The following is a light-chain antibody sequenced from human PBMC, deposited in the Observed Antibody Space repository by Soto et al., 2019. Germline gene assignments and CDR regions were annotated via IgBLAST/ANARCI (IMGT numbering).Light chain of an antibody. CDR2: AAS. CDR1: QSISTY. V-gene: IGKV1-39*01. J-gene: IGKJ1*01. CDR3: QQSYSTLRWT. Sequence: DIQMTQSPSSLSASVGDRVTITCRASQSISTYLNWYQQKPGKAPKLLIYAASSLQTGVPSRFSGSGSGTDFTLTITSLQPEDFATYSCQQSYSTLRWTFGQGTKMEIK.